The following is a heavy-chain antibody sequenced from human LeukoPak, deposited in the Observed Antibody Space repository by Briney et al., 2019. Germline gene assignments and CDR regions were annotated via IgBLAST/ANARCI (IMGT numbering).Heavy chain of an antibody. D-gene: IGHD3-16*01. Sequence: ASVKVSCKASGGTFSSYAISWVRQATGQGLEWMGWMNPNSGNTGYAQKFQGRVTMTRNTSISTAYMELSSLRSEDTAVYYCARGGELWVYWGQGTLVTVSS. CDR1: GGTFSSYA. CDR3: ARGGELWVY. J-gene: IGHJ4*02. V-gene: IGHV1-8*02. CDR2: MNPNSGNT.